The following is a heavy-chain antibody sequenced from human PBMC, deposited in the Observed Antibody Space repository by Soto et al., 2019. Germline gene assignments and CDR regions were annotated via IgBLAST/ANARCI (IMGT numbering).Heavy chain of an antibody. J-gene: IGHJ4*02. CDR1: GFTFSSYA. V-gene: IGHV3-30-3*01. CDR2: ISYDGSNK. D-gene: IGHD3-16*02. CDR3: ARDSPDDYVWGSYRYAFDY. Sequence: GGSLRLSCAASGFTFSSYAMHWVRQAPGKGLEWVAVISYDGSNKYYADSVKGRFTISRDNSKNTLYLQMNSLRAEDTAVYYCARDSPDDYVWGSYRYAFDYWGQGTLVTVSS.